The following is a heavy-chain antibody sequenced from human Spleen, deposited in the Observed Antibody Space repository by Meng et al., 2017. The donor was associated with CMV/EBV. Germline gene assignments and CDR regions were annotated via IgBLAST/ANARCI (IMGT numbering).Heavy chain of an antibody. J-gene: IGHJ4*02. D-gene: IGHD3-22*01. V-gene: IGHV3-30*04. Sequence: GGPLRLSCAASGFTFNSYAMHWVRQAPGKGLDWVAIISYDGNNKYYADSVRGRFTISRDNSKNTLFLQMNSLRAEDTAVYYCVRAYYHDSNGYQSGYWGQGTLVTVSS. CDR3: VRAYYHDSNGYQSGY. CDR1: GFTFNSYA. CDR2: ISYDGNNK.